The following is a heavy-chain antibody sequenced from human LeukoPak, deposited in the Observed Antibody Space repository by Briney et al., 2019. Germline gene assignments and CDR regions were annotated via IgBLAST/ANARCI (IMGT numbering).Heavy chain of an antibody. CDR2: IDNDGHGI. Sequence: AGGSLRRSCAASGFTFNSYWMHWVRQGPEKGLELVSRIDNDGHGIIYADSVKGRFTTSRDNVKNTLYLQMNSLRVEDTAVYYCAAGAGWDPSFGVVTHIDAWGKGTTVVVS. CDR3: AAGAGWDPSFGVVTHIDA. J-gene: IGHJ6*03. V-gene: IGHV3-74*01. CDR1: GFTFNSYW. D-gene: IGHD3-3*01.